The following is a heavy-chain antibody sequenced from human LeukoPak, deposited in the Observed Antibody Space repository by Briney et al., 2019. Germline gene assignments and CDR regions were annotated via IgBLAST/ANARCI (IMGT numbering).Heavy chain of an antibody. CDR3: ARRATIFPRRYFFDY. CDR1: GFTFSSYS. CDR2: INEDESET. J-gene: IGHJ4*02. Sequence: PGGSLRLSCAASGFTFSSYSMNWVRQAPGKGLEWVATINEDESETYYADSVMGRFTISRDNAENSLFLQMTSLRGEDTAAYFCARRATIFPRRYFFDYWGQGTLVTVSS. V-gene: IGHV3-7*01. D-gene: IGHD3-3*01.